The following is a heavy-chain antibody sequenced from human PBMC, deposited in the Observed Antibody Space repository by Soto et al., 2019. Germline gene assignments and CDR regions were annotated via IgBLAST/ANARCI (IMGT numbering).Heavy chain of an antibody. CDR2: IYNSGNT. Sequence: SETLSLTCAVSGGSISSGFYSWSWIRQPPGQGLEWIGYIYNSGNTYYNPSLMSRVTISVDRSQNHFSLKLTSVTAADTAVYYCTRGSDGVWNWFDPWGQGTQVTVSS. CDR3: TRGSDGVWNWFDP. J-gene: IGHJ5*02. D-gene: IGHD2-21*02. V-gene: IGHV4-30-2*01. CDR1: GGSISSGFYS.